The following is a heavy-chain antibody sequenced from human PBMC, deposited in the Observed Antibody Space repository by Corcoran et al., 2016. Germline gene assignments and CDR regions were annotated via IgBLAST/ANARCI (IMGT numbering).Heavy chain of an antibody. CDR2: ISPNNGNT. J-gene: IGHJ4*02. Sequence: QVQLVQSGAEVKKPGASVKVSCKASGYSFTSYGISRVRQAPGQGLEWLGWISPNNGNTNYAQKLQGRVTMTTDTPTSTAYMELRSLRSDDTAVFYCARSGLGSSWDYWGQGTLVTVSS. V-gene: IGHV1-18*01. D-gene: IGHD3-10*01. CDR1: GYSFTSYG. CDR3: ARSGLGSSWDY.